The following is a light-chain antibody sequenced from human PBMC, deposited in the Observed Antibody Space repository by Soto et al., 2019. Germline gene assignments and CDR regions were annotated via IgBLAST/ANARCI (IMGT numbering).Light chain of an antibody. CDR2: SAS. CDR3: QQYGSSGT. V-gene: IGKV1-9*01. CDR1: QALSNY. J-gene: IGKJ1*01. Sequence: DIQLTQSPSVLSASVGDTVTITCRASQALSNYLAWYQQKPGKAPDLLIYSASTLQSGVPSRFSGSGSGTDFTLTISRLEPEDFAVYYCQQYGSSGTFGQGTKVDI.